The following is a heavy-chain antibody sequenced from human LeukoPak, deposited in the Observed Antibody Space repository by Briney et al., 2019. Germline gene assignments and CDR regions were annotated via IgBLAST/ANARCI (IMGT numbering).Heavy chain of an antibody. J-gene: IGHJ6*02. Sequence: GGSLRLSCAASGFTFSDYYMSWIRQAPGKGREWVSYISSSGSIIYYADSVKGRFTISRDNAKNSLYLQMNSLRAEDTAVYYCARVKQWLVRDGYYYGMDVWGQGTTVTVSS. D-gene: IGHD6-19*01. CDR1: GFTFSDYY. CDR3: ARVKQWLVRDGYYYGMDV. V-gene: IGHV3-11*01. CDR2: ISSSGSII.